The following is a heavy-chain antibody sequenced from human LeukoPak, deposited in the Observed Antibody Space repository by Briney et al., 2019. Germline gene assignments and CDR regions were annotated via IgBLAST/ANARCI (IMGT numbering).Heavy chain of an antibody. CDR2: IYYSGST. Sequence: SETLSLTCTVSGGSISSGDYYWSWFRQPPGKGLEWIGYIYYSGSTYYNPSLKSRVTISVDTSKNQFSLKLSSVTAADTAVYYCARDPGGVKDYWGQGTLVTVSS. V-gene: IGHV4-30-4*01. CDR1: GGSISSGDYY. CDR3: ARDPGGVKDY. D-gene: IGHD1-26*01. J-gene: IGHJ4*02.